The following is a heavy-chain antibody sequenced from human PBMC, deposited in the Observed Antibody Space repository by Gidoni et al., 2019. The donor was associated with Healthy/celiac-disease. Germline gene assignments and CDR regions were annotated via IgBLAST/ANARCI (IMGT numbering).Heavy chain of an antibody. V-gene: IGHV1-46*01. J-gene: IGHJ5*02. Sequence: QVQLVQSGAEVKKPGASVKVSCQASGYTFTSYYMHWVRQAPGQGLERMGIINPSGGSTSYAQKFQGRVTMTRDTSTSTVYMELSSLRSEDTAVYYCARVGTIAARQYWFDPWGQGTLVTVSS. D-gene: IGHD6-6*01. CDR2: INPSGGST. CDR3: ARVGTIAARQYWFDP. CDR1: GYTFTSYY.